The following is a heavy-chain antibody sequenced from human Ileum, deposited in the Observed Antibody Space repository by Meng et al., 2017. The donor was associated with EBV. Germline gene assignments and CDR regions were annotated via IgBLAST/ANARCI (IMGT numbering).Heavy chain of an antibody. CDR2: ISAKNGDR. CDR3: ARKPTSAALDY. Sequence: PLFESGAEFQTPGASVTVSCKASGFTFTSYGFPWVRQAPGQGLEWMGWISAKNGDRHYAQKFQDRVTLTTDGYTPTVYMELRSLRSDDTAVYFCARKPTSAALDYWGQGTLVTVSS. CDR1: GFTFTSYG. J-gene: IGHJ4*02. D-gene: IGHD6-13*01. V-gene: IGHV1-18*01.